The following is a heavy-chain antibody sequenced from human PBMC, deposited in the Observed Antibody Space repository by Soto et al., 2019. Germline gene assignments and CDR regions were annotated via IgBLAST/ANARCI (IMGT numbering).Heavy chain of an antibody. V-gene: IGHV5-51*03. CDR2: IYPDDSDT. CDR3: ARRGRSTGTYFDY. D-gene: IGHD1-1*01. J-gene: IGHJ4*02. CDR1: RYSLTRPS. Sequence: GVCPKCSCKGSRYSLTRPSICWVRHMPGKGLEWMGIIYPDDSDTRYSPSFQGQVTISADKSINTAYLQWSSLKASDTAMYYCARRGRSTGTYFDYWGQGSLVTVSS.